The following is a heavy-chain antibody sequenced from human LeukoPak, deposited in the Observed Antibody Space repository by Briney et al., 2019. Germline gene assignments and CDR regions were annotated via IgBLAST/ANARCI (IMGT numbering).Heavy chain of an antibody. Sequence: EASVKVSCKASGYTFTSYAMHWVRQAPGQRLEWMGWINAGNGNTKYSQKFQGRVTITRDTSASTAYMELSSLRSEDTAVYYCARGLTYYDFWSGLDWFDPWGQGTLVTVSS. CDR3: ARGLTYYDFWSGLDWFDP. CDR2: INAGNGNT. CDR1: GYTFTSYA. D-gene: IGHD3-3*01. J-gene: IGHJ5*02. V-gene: IGHV1-3*01.